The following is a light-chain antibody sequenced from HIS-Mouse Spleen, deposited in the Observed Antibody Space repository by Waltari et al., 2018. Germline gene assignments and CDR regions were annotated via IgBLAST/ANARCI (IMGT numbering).Light chain of an antibody. V-gene: IGLV2-23*01. CDR3: CSYAGSSTLV. J-gene: IGLJ2*01. CDR1: RRAVGSYKL. CDR2: EGS. Sequence: QSALTQPASVSGSPGQSITISCTGTRRAVGSYKLVSWYQQHPGKAPKLMIYEGSKRPSGVSNRFSGSKSGNTASLTISGLQAEDEADYYCCSYAGSSTLVFGGGTKLTVL.